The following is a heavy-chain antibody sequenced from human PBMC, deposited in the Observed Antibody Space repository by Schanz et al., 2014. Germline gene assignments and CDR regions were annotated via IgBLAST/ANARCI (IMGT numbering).Heavy chain of an antibody. CDR2: ISAYNGHT. CDR1: GYTFTSDS. Sequence: QVQLVQSGAEVKKPGSSVKVSCKASGYTFTSDSMHWVRQAPGQGLEWMGWISAYNGHTDYAQKLQGRVTMTTDTSTSTAYMELRSLRSDDTAVYYCARGGYSSGWYDRDIAHFDYWGQGTLVTVFS. V-gene: IGHV1-18*04. CDR3: ARGGYSSGWYDRDIAHFDY. J-gene: IGHJ4*02. D-gene: IGHD6-19*01.